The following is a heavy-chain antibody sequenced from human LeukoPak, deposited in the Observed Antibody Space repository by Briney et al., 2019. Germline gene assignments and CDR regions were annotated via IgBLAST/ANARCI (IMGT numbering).Heavy chain of an antibody. CDR1: GGSISGYY. J-gene: IGHJ6*02. V-gene: IGHV4-59*01. CDR3: ARIGWYYYGMDV. D-gene: IGHD6-19*01. Sequence: SETLSLTCTVSGGSISGYYWSWIRQPPGKGLEWIGYIYYSGSTNYNPSLKSRVTISVDTSKNQFSLKLSSVTAADTAVYYCARIGWYYYGMDVWGQGTTVTVSS. CDR2: IYYSGST.